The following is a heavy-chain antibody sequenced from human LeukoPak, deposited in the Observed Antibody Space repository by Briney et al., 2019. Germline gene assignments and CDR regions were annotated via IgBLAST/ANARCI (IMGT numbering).Heavy chain of an antibody. D-gene: IGHD6-19*01. Sequence: GGSLRLSCAASGFTFDYYGICWVRQAPGKGLEWVSGINWNGGSTGYADSVKGRFTISRDNAKNSLYLQMNSLRAEDTALYYCAQGGSGWDYYYYYMDVWGKGTTVTVSS. CDR3: AQGGSGWDYYYYYMDV. CDR2: INWNGGST. V-gene: IGHV3-20*04. CDR1: GFTFDYYG. J-gene: IGHJ6*03.